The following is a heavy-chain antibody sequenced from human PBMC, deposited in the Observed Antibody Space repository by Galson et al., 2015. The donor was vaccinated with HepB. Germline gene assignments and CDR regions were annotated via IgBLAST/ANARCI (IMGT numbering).Heavy chain of an antibody. CDR3: ARLDGDYGAFEI. V-gene: IGHV6-1*01. D-gene: IGHD4-17*01. CDR1: GDSVSSHTAA. Sequence: CAISGDSVSSHTAAWNWIRQSPSRGLEWLGRTYYRSKWYKDYAVSVKSRTTINPDTSKNQFSLQLNSVTPEDTAVYYCARLDGDYGAFEIWGQGTMVTVSS. CDR2: TYYRSKWYK. J-gene: IGHJ3*02.